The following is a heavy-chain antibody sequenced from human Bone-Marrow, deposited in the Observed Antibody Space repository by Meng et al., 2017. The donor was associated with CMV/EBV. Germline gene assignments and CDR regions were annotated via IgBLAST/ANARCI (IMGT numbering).Heavy chain of an antibody. V-gene: IGHV3-53*01. CDR2: IYSGGST. CDR1: ELNFNKLW. Sequence: GGSLRLSCVVSELNFNKLWMHWVRQVPGKGLVWVSLIYSGGSTHYADSVQGRFTISRDNSKNTLYLQMNSLRAEDTAVYYCARMRDDYCDYWGQGTLVTVSS. CDR3: ARMRDDYCDY. D-gene: IGHD5-24*01. J-gene: IGHJ4*02.